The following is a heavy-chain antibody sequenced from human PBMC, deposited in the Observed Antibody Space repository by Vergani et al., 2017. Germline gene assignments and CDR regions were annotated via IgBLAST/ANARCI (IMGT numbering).Heavy chain of an antibody. J-gene: IGHJ4*02. CDR1: GGSISSGGYY. D-gene: IGHD6-13*01. Sequence: QVQLQESGPGLVKPSQTLSLTCTVSGGSISSGGYYWSWIRQHPGKGLEWIGYIYYSGSTYYNPSLKSRFTISVDTSKNQFSLKLSSVTAADTAVYYCARAPIAAAGTFGYYFDYWGQGTLVTVSS. CDR2: IYYSGST. V-gene: IGHV4-31*03. CDR3: ARAPIAAAGTFGYYFDY.